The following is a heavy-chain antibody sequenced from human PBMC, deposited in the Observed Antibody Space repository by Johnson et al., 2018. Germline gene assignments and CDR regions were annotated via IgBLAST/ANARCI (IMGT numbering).Heavy chain of an antibody. CDR1: GFTFSSYG. CDR2: ISYDGSNK. J-gene: IGHJ6*03. V-gene: IGHV3-30*18. CDR3: AKERGSSWYTLRDYYDYMDV. D-gene: IGHD6-13*01. Sequence: VQLVESGGGVVQPGRSLRLSCAASGFTFSSYGMHWVRQAPGKGLEWVAVISYDGSNKYYADSVKGRFTISRDNSKNTLYLQMNSLRAEDTAVYYCAKERGSSWYTLRDYYDYMDVWGKGTTVTVSS.